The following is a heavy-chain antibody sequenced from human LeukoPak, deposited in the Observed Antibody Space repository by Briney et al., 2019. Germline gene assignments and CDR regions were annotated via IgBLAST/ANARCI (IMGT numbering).Heavy chain of an antibody. J-gene: IGHJ4*02. CDR1: GGXISSSYY. D-gene: IGHD3-10*01. CDR3: SRQVGYSASGNYFFDY. V-gene: IGHV4-39*01. CDR2: ISYTVTT. Sequence: PSETLSLTCTVSGGXISSSYYWGWIRQPPGRGLEWIGTISYTVTTYYNPSLKSRVAISVDTSKNQFSLKLSSVTAADTAVYYCSRQVGYSASGNYFFDYWGQGTLVTVSS.